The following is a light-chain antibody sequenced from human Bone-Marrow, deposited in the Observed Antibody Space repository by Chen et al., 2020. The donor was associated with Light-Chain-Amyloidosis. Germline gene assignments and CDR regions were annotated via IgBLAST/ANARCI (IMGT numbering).Light chain of an antibody. J-gene: IGLJ2*01. Sequence: SYELPQPPSVSVSPGQTARIPCSGDDLPTKYAYWYQQKPGQAPVLVIHRDTKRPSGISERFSGSSSGTTATLTISGVQAEDEADYHCQSADSSGTYEVIFGGGTKLTVL. CDR3: QSADSSGTYEVI. CDR2: RDT. V-gene: IGLV3-25*03. CDR1: DLPTKY.